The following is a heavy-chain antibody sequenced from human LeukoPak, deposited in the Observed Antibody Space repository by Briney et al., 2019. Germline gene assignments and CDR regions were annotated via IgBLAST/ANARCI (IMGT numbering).Heavy chain of an antibody. Sequence: GASVKVSCKASGGTFSSYAISWVRQAPGQGLEWMGGIIPIFGTANYAQKFQGRVTITADESTSTAYMELSSLRSEDTAVYYCARWAQPYHYYYMDVWGKGTTVTISS. CDR3: ARWAQPYHYYYMDV. CDR1: GGTFSSYA. J-gene: IGHJ6*03. V-gene: IGHV1-69*13. CDR2: IIPIFGTA.